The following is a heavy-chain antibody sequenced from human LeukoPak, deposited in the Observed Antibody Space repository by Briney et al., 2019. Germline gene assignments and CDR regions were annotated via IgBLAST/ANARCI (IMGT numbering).Heavy chain of an antibody. CDR2: IYTSGST. CDR1: GGSIRSYY. Sequence: PSETLSLTCTVSGGSIRSYYWSWIRQPAGKGLEWIGRIYTSGSTNYNPSLKSRVTMSVDTSKNQFSLKLSSVTAADTAVYYCARDLKSVAGRGGWFDPWGQGTLVTVSS. D-gene: IGHD6-13*01. V-gene: IGHV4-4*07. CDR3: ARDLKSVAGRGGWFDP. J-gene: IGHJ5*02.